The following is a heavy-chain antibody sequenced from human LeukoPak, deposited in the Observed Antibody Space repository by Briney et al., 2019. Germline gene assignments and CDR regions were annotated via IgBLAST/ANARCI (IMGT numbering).Heavy chain of an antibody. V-gene: IGHV3-30-3*01. CDR2: ISYDGSNK. CDR3: ARSGIQLWLMGEYDY. CDR1: GFTFSSYA. J-gene: IGHJ4*02. Sequence: GRSLRLSCAASGFTFSSYAMHWVRQAPGKGLEWVAVISYDGSNKYYADSVKGRFTISRDNSKNTLYLQMNSLRAEDTAAYYCARSGIQLWLMGEYDYWGQGTLVTVSS. D-gene: IGHD5-18*01.